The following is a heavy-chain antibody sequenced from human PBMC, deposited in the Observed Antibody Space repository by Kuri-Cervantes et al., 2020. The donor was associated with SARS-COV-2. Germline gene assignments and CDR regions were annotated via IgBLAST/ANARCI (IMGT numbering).Heavy chain of an antibody. CDR1: GYTFTNYA. V-gene: IGHV1-69*04. J-gene: IGHJ4*02. CDR2: IIPILGIA. Sequence: SVKVSCKSSGYTFTNYAISWVRQAPGQGLEWMGRIIPILGIANYAQEFQGRVTITADKSTSTAYMELSSLRSEDTAVYYCARDDCTNGVCWIDYWGQGTLVTVSS. CDR3: ARDDCTNGVCWIDY. D-gene: IGHD2-8*01.